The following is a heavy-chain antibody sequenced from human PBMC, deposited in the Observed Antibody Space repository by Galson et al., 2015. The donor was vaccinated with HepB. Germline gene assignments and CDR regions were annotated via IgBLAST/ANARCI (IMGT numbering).Heavy chain of an antibody. V-gene: IGHV1-8*01. Sequence: SVKVSCKASGYTFTSYDVTWVRQAPGQGLEWMGWMNPKSTNTGYARKFQGRVTMTGDTSMDTAYMELSSLTSEDTAVYYCARAVRNQLLSEYWGQGTLVTVPS. CDR3: ARAVRNQLLSEY. CDR1: GYTFTSYD. J-gene: IGHJ4*02. D-gene: IGHD1-26*01. CDR2: MNPKSTNT.